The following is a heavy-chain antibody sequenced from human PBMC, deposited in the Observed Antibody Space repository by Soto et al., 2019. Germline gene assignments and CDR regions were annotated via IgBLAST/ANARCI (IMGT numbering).Heavy chain of an antibody. J-gene: IGHJ4*02. Sequence: SETLSLTCTVSGDSIDTSSYCWGWIRQPPGKGLGWIGSVCYRGTTYYNPSLKSRLTISVDTSKRQFSLKLSSVTAADTAVFYCARQGEHSSSYFFDSWGQGTLVT. CDR3: ARQGEHSSSYFFDS. V-gene: IGHV4-39*01. D-gene: IGHD6-6*01. CDR2: VCYRGTT. CDR1: GDSIDTSSYC.